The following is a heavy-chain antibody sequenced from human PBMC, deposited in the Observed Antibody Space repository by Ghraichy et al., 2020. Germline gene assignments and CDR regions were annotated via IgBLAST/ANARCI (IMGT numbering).Heavy chain of an antibody. CDR3: AKESWTYYYDSSGYSHFDY. V-gene: IGHV3-30*18. J-gene: IGHJ4*02. CDR2: ISYDGSNK. D-gene: IGHD3-22*01. Sequence: GGSLRLSCAASGFTFSSYGMHWVRQAPGKGLEWVAVISYDGSNKYYADSVKGRFTISRDNSKNTLYLQMNSLRAEDTAVYYCAKESWTYYYDSSGYSHFDYWGQGTLVTVSS. CDR1: GFTFSSYG.